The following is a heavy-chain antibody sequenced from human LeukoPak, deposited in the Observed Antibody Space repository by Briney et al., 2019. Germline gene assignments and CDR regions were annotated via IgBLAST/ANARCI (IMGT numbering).Heavy chain of an antibody. CDR3: ARDKSGTEFDY. D-gene: IGHD1-7*01. Sequence: GASVTVSCKASGYIFSNYGFSWVRQAPGQGLEWMGWINTYNSNTNYAQKLQGRVTMNTDPSTSTAYMELRSLGSDDTAVYYCARDKSGTEFDYWGQGTLVTVSS. CDR2: INTYNSNT. V-gene: IGHV1-18*01. CDR1: GYIFSNYG. J-gene: IGHJ4*02.